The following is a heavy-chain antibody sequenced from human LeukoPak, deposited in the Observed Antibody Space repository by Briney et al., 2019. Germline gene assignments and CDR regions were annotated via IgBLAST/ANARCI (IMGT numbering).Heavy chain of an antibody. CDR2: IYYSGST. Sequence: PSETLSLTCTVSGGSISSYYWSWIRQPPGKGLEWIGYIYYSGSTNYNPSLKSRVTISVDTSKNQFSLKLSSVTAADTAVYYCARKLQDTYYYYYYYMDVWGKGTTVTVSS. V-gene: IGHV4-59*01. CDR1: GGSISSYY. J-gene: IGHJ6*03. CDR3: ARKLQDTYYYYYYYMDV. D-gene: IGHD4-11*01.